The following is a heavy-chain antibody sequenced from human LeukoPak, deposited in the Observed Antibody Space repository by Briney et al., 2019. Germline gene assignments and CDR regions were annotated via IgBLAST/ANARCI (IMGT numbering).Heavy chain of an antibody. CDR1: GFTFSSYA. J-gene: IGHJ6*02. CDR3: AKDLSYGMDV. Sequence: GGSLRLSCAASGFTFSSYAMSWVRQAPGKGLEWVSAISGSGGSTYYADSVKGRFTISRDNSKNTLYLRMNSLRVEDTAIYYCAKDLSYGMDVWGQGTTVTVSS. V-gene: IGHV3-23*01. CDR2: ISGSGGST.